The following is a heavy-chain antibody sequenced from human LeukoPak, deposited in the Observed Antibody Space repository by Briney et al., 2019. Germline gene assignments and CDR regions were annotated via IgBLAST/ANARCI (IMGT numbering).Heavy chain of an antibody. J-gene: IGHJ4*02. V-gene: IGHV4-39*07. CDR3: ARDPVGIAVAGSDMGY. CDR1: GGSISSSSYY. CDR2: IYYSGST. Sequence: SETLSLTCTVSGGSISSSSYYWGWIRQPPGKGLEWIGSIYYSGSTYYNPSLKSRVTISVDTSKNQFSLKLSSVTAADTAVYYCARDPVGIAVAGSDMGYWGQGTLVTVSS. D-gene: IGHD6-19*01.